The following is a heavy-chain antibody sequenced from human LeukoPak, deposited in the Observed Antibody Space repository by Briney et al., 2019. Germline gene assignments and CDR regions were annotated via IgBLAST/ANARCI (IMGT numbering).Heavy chain of an antibody. J-gene: IGHJ5*02. CDR1: GGTFNNHA. CDR3: AREGYSSSWSQDGFDP. D-gene: IGHD6-13*01. V-gene: IGHV1-69*06. Sequence: SVKVSCKASGGTFNNHAISWVRQAPGQGLEWMGGIIPIFGTANYAQKFQGRVTITADKSTSTAYMELSSLRSEDTAVYYCAREGYSSSWSQDGFDPWGQGTLVTVSS. CDR2: IIPIFGTA.